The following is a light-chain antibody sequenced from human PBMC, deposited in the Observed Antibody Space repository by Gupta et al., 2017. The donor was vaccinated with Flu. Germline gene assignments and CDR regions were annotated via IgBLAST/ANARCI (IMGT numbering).Light chain of an antibody. CDR2: GAS. V-gene: IGKV4-1*01. CDR3: HQYYSNDRT. J-gene: IGKJ4*01. CDR1: QSVLYTSDNRNY. Sequence: SLGERATINGKSSQSVLYTSDNRNYLAWFQQMPGKPPKLLISGASIRESGVPDRFSGSGSGTDFTLTISSLQAEDVAVYYCHQYYSNDRTFGGGTKVEIK.